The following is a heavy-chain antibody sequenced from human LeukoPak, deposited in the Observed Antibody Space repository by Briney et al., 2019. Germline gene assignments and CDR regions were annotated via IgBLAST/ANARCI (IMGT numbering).Heavy chain of an antibody. D-gene: IGHD2-15*01. V-gene: IGHV1-2*02. J-gene: IGHJ6*02. CDR1: GYTFTAYY. Sequence: ASVKVSCKTSGYTFTAYYIHWMRQAPGQGLEWVGWVYHNTGGTRYSQKFQGRVTMTRDTSISTVYMDLSSLISDDTAVYYCARDEAVGFSLSMDVWGQGTTVAVSS. CDR3: ARDEAVGFSLSMDV. CDR2: VYHNTGGT.